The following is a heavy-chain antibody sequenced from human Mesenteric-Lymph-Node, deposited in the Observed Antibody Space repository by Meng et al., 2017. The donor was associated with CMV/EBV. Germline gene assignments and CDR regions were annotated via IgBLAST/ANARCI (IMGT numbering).Heavy chain of an antibody. Sequence: SETLSLTCIVSGYSIRDGYYWGWIRQPPGKGLEWIGSMYYSGSTYYNPSLKSRVTLSLDTSNNQFSLKLSSVTAADTAVYYCASLSMVRGVIPSGDVWGQGTTVTVSS. D-gene: IGHD3-10*01. CDR3: ASLSMVRGVIPSGDV. V-gene: IGHV4-38-2*02. CDR2: MYYSGST. CDR1: GYSIRDGYY. J-gene: IGHJ6*02.